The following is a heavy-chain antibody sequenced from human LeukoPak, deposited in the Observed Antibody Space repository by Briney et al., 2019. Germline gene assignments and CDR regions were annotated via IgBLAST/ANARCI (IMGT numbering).Heavy chain of an antibody. D-gene: IGHD3-3*01. CDR1: GFTFSSYW. CDR3: TGITMFGVVIAYFDY. V-gene: IGHV3-74*01. J-gene: IGHJ4*02. CDR2: INSDGSST. Sequence: PGGSLRLSCAASGFTFSSYWMEWVRQSPGKELEWVSRINSDGSSTSYADSVKGRFTISRDNAKNTLYLQMNSLRAEDTAVYYCTGITMFGVVIAYFDYWGQGTLVTVSS.